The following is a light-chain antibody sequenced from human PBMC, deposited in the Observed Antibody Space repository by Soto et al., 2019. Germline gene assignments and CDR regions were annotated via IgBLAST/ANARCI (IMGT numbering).Light chain of an antibody. CDR1: QSVSDSY. CDR3: QQYGTSPLT. Sequence: EIVLTQSPGTLSLSPGERATLSCRASQSVSDSYLAWYQQKPRQAPRLLIYGASSRATGIPDRFSGSGSGTDFTLTISRLEPEDFAVYYCQQYGTSPLTFGGGTKVESK. CDR2: GAS. V-gene: IGKV3-20*01. J-gene: IGKJ4*01.